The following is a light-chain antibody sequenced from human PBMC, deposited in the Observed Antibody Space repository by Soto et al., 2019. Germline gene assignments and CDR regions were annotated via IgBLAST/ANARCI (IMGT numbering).Light chain of an antibody. Sequence: EIVMTQSPATLSVSPGERATLSCRASRNINRKLAWYQQKPGQAPRPLISGASTRATGIPARFSGSGSGTEFTLTICSLQSEDFAVYYCQQYYDYPPLIFGGGTKVEIK. CDR1: RNINRK. CDR2: GAS. V-gene: IGKV3-15*01. CDR3: QQYYDYPPLI. J-gene: IGKJ4*01.